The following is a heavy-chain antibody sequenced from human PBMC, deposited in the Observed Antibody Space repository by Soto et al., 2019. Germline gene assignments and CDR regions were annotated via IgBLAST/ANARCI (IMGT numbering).Heavy chain of an antibody. D-gene: IGHD1-1*01. CDR3: ARGPGWNAYSAPFDY. CDR1: VVSFSGYY. V-gene: IGHV4-34*01. Sequence: SETLSLTCAFYVVSFSGYYWSCIRHPPGKWLEWIGEINHSGSTNYILSLKSRVTISVDTSKNQFSLKLRSVTAADTAVYYCARGPGWNAYSAPFDYWGQGTLVTVSS. J-gene: IGHJ4*02. CDR2: INHSGST.